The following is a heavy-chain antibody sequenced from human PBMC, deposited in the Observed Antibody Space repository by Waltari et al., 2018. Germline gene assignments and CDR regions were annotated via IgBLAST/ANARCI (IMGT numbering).Heavy chain of an antibody. V-gene: IGHV4-38-2*02. J-gene: IGHJ4*02. D-gene: IGHD6-13*01. Sequence: QVQLQESGPGLVKPSETLSLSCTVSGYSISRGYYWGWIRQPPGKGLEWIGSIYHSGSTYYKPSLKSRVSISVDTSKNQFSLKLRSVTAADTAVYYCARVVAGNVDYWGQGTLVTVSS. CDR3: ARVVAGNVDY. CDR1: GYSISRGYY. CDR2: IYHSGST.